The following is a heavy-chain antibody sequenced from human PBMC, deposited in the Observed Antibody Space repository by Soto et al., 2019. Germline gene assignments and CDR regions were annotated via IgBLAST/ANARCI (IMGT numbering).Heavy chain of an antibody. CDR3: VREIVDSFDSSVYPDP. CDR2: IYYSGTT. D-gene: IGHD1-26*01. V-gene: IGHV4-30-4*01. Sequence: SETLSLTYSVSGGSINSYTNYWSWIRQTPSRGLEWIGYIYYSGTTYYNPSLKSRSTISIDTSKNHFSLILPSVVAADRAVYYCVREIVDSFDSSVYPDPGGQGARVTVSS. J-gene: IGHJ5*02. CDR1: GGSINSYTNY.